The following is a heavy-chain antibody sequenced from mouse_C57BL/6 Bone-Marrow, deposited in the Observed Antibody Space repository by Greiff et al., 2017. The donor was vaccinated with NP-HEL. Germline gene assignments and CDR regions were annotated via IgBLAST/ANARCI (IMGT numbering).Heavy chain of an antibody. V-gene: IGHV5-15*01. CDR1: GFTFSDYG. J-gene: IGHJ3*01. CDR2: ISNLAYSI. D-gene: IGHD2-3*01. Sequence: EVQLVESGGGLVQPGGSLKLSCAASGFTFSDYGMAWVRQAPRKGPEWVAFISNLAYSIYYVDTVTGRFTISRENAKNTLYLEMSSLRSEDTAMYYCARFYDGYSAWFAYWGQGTLVTVSA. CDR3: ARFYDGYSAWFAY.